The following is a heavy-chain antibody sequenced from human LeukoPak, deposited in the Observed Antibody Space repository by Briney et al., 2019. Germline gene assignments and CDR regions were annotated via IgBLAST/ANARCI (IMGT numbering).Heavy chain of an antibody. CDR2: VNYSGST. J-gene: IGHJ4*02. Sequence: SETLSLTCTVSGGTISSYYWSWIRQPPGKGLEWIGYVNYSGSTNYNPSLKSRVTISVDTSKNQSSLKLSSVTATHTAVYYCARRTAYGSGMRPNYYFDYWGQGTLVTVSS. CDR1: GGTISSYY. D-gene: IGHD3-10*01. V-gene: IGHV4-59*08. CDR3: ARRTAYGSGMRPNYYFDY.